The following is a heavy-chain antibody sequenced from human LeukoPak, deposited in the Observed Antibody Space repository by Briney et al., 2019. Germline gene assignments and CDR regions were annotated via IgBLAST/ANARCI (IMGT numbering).Heavy chain of an antibody. Sequence: ASVKVSCKASGYTVTSYDINWVRQATGQGLEWMGWMNPNSGNTGYAQKFQGRVTITRNTSISTAYMELSSLRSEDTAVYYCAKDGAWLRFDDWGQGILVTVSS. J-gene: IGHJ4*02. CDR3: AKDGAWLRFDD. CDR2: MNPNSGNT. V-gene: IGHV1-8*03. D-gene: IGHD5-12*01. CDR1: GYTVTSYD.